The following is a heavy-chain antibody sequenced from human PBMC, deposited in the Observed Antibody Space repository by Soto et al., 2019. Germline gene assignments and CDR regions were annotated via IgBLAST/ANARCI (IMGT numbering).Heavy chain of an antibody. J-gene: IGHJ4*02. CDR1: GYTFTSYD. CDR3: ARGSLVVVPAANRFPLDY. D-gene: IGHD2-2*01. Sequence: ASVKVSCKASGYTFTSYDINWVRQATGQGLEWMGWMNPNSGNTGYAQKFQGRVTMTRNTSISTAYMELSSLRSEDTAVYYCARGSLVVVPAANRFPLDYWGQGTLVTVSS. CDR2: MNPNSGNT. V-gene: IGHV1-8*01.